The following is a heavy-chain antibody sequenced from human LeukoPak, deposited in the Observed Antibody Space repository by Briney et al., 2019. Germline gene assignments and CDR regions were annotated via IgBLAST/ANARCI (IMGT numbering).Heavy chain of an antibody. J-gene: IGHJ5*02. CDR1: GYTFTDYF. CDR2: INPNSGAT. CDR3: ARGLLPMSNWFDP. V-gene: IGHV1-2*02. Sequence: GASVKVSCEASGYTFTDYFVHWVRQAPGQGLEWVGWINPNSGATNYALKFQGRVTMTRDTSITIAYMKLTRLTSDDTAVYYCARGLLPMSNWFDPWGQGTVVTVSS. D-gene: IGHD2-15*01.